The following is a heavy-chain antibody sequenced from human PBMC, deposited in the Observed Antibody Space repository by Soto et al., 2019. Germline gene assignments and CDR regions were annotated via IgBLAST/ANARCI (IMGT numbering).Heavy chain of an antibody. CDR1: GYSFPDYW. D-gene: IGHD6-6*01. V-gene: IGHV5-51*01. CDR3: ARDGLSSSSSFDY. CDR2: IYPDDSDA. J-gene: IGHJ4*02. Sequence: GESLKISCKGSGYSFPDYWIGWVRQMPGKGLEWMGIIYPDDSDAKYSPSFQGQVTMSADKSINTAYLQWSSLKASDTAIYYCARDGLSSSSSFDYWGQGTLVTVSS.